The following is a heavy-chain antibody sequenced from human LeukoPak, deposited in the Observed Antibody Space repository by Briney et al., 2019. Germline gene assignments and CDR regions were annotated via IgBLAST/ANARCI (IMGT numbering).Heavy chain of an antibody. CDR1: GYSISSGYY. Sequence: SETLSLTCTVSGYSISSGYYWGWIRQPPGKGLEWIGSIYHSGSTYYNPSLKSRVTISVGTSKNQFSLKLSSVTAADTAVYYCARFDYYDSSGYLDYWGQGTLVTVSS. J-gene: IGHJ4*02. CDR2: IYHSGST. D-gene: IGHD3-22*01. V-gene: IGHV4-38-2*02. CDR3: ARFDYYDSSGYLDY.